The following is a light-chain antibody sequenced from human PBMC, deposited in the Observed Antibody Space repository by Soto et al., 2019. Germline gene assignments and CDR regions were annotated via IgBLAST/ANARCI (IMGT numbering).Light chain of an antibody. Sequence: DIQMTQSPSTLSASVGDRVTITCRASENIDNWLAWYQHKSGKAPKALIYEVSSLQSGVPSRFSGSGSGTEFTLTISSLQSDDFATYYCQQYKTESTFGQGTNLEIK. V-gene: IGKV1-5*01. J-gene: IGKJ2*01. CDR3: QQYKTEST. CDR2: EVS. CDR1: ENIDNW.